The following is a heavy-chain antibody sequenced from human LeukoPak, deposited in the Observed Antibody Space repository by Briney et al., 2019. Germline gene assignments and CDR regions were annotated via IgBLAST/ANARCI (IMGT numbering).Heavy chain of an antibody. V-gene: IGHV4-61*01. CDR2: IYYSGST. CDR1: GGSVSSGSYY. Sequence: SETLSLTCTVSGGSVSSGSYYWSWIRQPPGKGLEWIGYIYYSGSTNYNPSLKSRVTISVDTSKNQFSLKLSSVTAADTAVYYCARAVAGRKLDYWGQGTLVTVSS. CDR3: ARAVAGRKLDY. D-gene: IGHD6-19*01. J-gene: IGHJ4*02.